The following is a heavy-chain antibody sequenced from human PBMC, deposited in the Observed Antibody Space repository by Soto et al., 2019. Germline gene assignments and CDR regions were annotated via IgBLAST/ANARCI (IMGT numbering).Heavy chain of an antibody. CDR3: VRGTMAPGLDH. CDR1: GFTFSSYW. D-gene: IGHD3-3*01. CDR2: IKGDGSEK. Sequence: EVQLVESGGGLVQPGGSLRLSCAASGFTFSSYWINWVRQTPGKGLEWVANIKGDGSEKYYVDSLKGRFTISRDNAKNSLYLHMNSLRAEDTAVYYCVRGTMAPGLDHWGLGTLVTVSS. J-gene: IGHJ4*02. V-gene: IGHV3-7*01.